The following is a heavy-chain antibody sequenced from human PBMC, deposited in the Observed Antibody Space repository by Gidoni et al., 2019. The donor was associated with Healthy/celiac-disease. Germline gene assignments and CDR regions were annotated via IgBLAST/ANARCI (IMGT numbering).Heavy chain of an antibody. CDR2: ISSSSSYI. CDR3: ARGIKLSRFLEWFEYYYYGMDV. D-gene: IGHD3-3*01. J-gene: IGHJ6*02. CDR1: GFTFSSYS. Sequence: EVQLVESGGGLVKPGGSLRLSCAASGFTFSSYSMNWVRQAPGKGLEWVSSISSSSSYIYYADSVKGRFTISRDNAKNSLYLQMNSLRAEDTAVYYCARGIKLSRFLEWFEYYYYGMDVWGQGTTVTVSS. V-gene: IGHV3-21*01.